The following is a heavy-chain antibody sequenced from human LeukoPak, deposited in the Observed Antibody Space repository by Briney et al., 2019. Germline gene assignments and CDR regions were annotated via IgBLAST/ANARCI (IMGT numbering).Heavy chain of an antibody. V-gene: IGHV3-11*01. J-gene: IGHJ4*02. CDR3: ARDQHYYDSSGYFTYYFDY. Sequence: GGSLRLSCAASGFTFSDYYMSWIRQAPGKGLEWVSYISSSGSTIYYADSVKGRFTISRDNAKDSLYLQMNSLRAEDTVVYYCARDQHYYDSSGYFTYYFDYWGQGTLVTVSS. CDR2: ISSSGSTI. CDR1: GFTFSDYY. D-gene: IGHD3-22*01.